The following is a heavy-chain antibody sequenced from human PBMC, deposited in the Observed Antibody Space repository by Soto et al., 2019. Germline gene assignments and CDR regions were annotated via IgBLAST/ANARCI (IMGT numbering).Heavy chain of an antibody. V-gene: IGHV4-4*02. J-gene: IGHJ5*02. CDR2: IYHSGST. Sequence: QVQLQESGPGLVKPSGTLSLTCAVSGGSISSSNWWSWVRQPPGKGREWIGEIYHSGSTNYNPSLKGRVTISVDKSKNQFSLKLSSVTAADTAVYYCARDYMVRGVMRWFDPWGQGTLVTVSS. D-gene: IGHD3-10*01. CDR3: ARDYMVRGVMRWFDP. CDR1: GGSISSSNW.